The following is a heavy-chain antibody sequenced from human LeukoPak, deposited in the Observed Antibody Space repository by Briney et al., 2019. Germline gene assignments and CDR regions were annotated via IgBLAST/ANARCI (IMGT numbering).Heavy chain of an antibody. D-gene: IGHD2-2*01. V-gene: IGHV3-33*01. Sequence: GGSLRPSCAASGFTFNNYGMHWVRQAPGKGLEWVALIWYDGTNKYYGDSVKGRFTISRDNSKNTLYLQMNGLREEDTAVYYCARGYCSSTDCHLARHLEYWGQGTRVTVSS. CDR1: GFTFNNYG. J-gene: IGHJ4*02. CDR2: IWYDGTNK. CDR3: ARGYCSSTDCHLARHLEY.